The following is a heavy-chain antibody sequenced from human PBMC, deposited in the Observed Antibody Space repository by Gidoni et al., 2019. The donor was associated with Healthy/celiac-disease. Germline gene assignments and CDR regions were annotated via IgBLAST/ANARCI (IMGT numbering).Heavy chain of an antibody. V-gene: IGHV1-3*01. J-gene: IGHJ6*02. CDR1: GYTFTSYD. D-gene: IGHD2-15*01. Sequence: QVQLVQPGAEVKKPGASVKVSCKASGYTFTSYDMHWVRQAPGQRLEWMGWINAGNGNTKYSQKFQGRVTITRDTSASTAYMELSSLRSEDTAVYYCARARAWWLVISDYGMDVWGQGTTVTVSS. CDR2: INAGNGNT. CDR3: ARARAWWLVISDYGMDV.